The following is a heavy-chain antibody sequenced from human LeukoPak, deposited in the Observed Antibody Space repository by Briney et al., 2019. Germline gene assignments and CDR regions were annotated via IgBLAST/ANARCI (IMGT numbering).Heavy chain of an antibody. Sequence: PSETLSLTCTVSGGFISSSGYYWSWIRQPPGKGLEWIGEINHSGSTNYNPSLKSRVTISVDTSKNQFSLKLSSVTAADTAVYYCASARRYYDSSGYYHRWGQGTLVTVSS. CDR1: GGFISSSGYY. J-gene: IGHJ4*02. CDR3: ASARRYYDSSGYYHR. V-gene: IGHV4-39*01. CDR2: INHSGST. D-gene: IGHD3-22*01.